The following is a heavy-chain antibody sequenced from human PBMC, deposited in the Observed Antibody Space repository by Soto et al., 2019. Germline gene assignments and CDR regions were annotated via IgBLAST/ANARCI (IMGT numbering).Heavy chain of an antibody. CDR3: ARDLGLTGDPDAFDI. D-gene: IGHD7-27*01. V-gene: IGHV1-2*04. CDR1: GYTFTGYY. Sequence: ASVKVSCKASGYTFTGYYMHWVRLAPGQGLEWMGWINPNSGGTNYAQKFQGWVTMTRDTSISTAYMELSRLRSDDTAVYYCARDLGLTGDPDAFDIWGQGTMVTVSS. CDR2: INPNSGGT. J-gene: IGHJ3*02.